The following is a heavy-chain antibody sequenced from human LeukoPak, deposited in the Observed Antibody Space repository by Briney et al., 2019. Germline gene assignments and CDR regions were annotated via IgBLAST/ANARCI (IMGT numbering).Heavy chain of an antibody. D-gene: IGHD3-9*01. CDR3: ARDLRVGPKEILTGYYDDY. CDR2: FYHDGST. V-gene: IGHV4-39*07. Sequence: SETLSLTCTVSGGSIYSRSNYWAWIRRPPGKGLEWVGSFYHDGSTYYNPSLKSRVTISGDTSKNQFSLKVRSVTAADTAVYYCARDLRVGPKEILTGYYDDYWGQGILVTVSS. J-gene: IGHJ4*02. CDR1: GGSIYSRSNY.